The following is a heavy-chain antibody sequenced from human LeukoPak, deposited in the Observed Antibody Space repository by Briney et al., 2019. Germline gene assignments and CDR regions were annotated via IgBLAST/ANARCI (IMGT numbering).Heavy chain of an antibody. CDR1: GFTFSSYA. CDR3: TTEVSYYYGSLGSYYFDY. D-gene: IGHD3-10*01. J-gene: IGHJ4*02. Sequence: PGGSLRLSCAASGFTFSSYAMSWVRRAPGKGLEWVGRIKSKTDDGTTDYAAPVKGRFTISRDDSKNTLYLQMNSLKTEDTAVYYCTTEVSYYYGSLGSYYFDYWGQGTLVTVSS. CDR2: IKSKTDDGTT. V-gene: IGHV3-15*01.